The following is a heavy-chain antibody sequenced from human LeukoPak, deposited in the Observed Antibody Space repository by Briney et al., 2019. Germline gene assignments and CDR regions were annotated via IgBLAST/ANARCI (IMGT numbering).Heavy chain of an antibody. CDR2: FDPEDGET. D-gene: IGHD6-6*01. CDR3: ATTYSSSSEFDY. J-gene: IGHJ4*02. CDR1: GYTLTELS. V-gene: IGHV1-24*01. Sequence: GASVKVSCKVSGYTLTELSMHWVRQAPGKGLEWMGGFDPEDGETIYTPKFQGRVTMTEDTSTDTAYMELSSLRSEDTAVYYCATTYSSSSEFDYWGQGTLVTVSS.